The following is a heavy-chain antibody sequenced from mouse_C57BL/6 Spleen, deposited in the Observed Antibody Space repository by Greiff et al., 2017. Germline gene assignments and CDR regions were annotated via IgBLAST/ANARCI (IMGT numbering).Heavy chain of an antibody. J-gene: IGHJ4*01. CDR1: GYSITSGYY. CDR2: ISYDGSN. D-gene: IGHD3-3*01. Sequence: EVKLQESGPGLVKPSQSLSLTCSVTGYSITSGYYWNWIRQFPGNKLEWMGYISYDGSNNYNPSLKNRISITRDTSKNQCFLKLNSLTTEDTATYYCARGDNDYAMDYWGQGTSVTVSS. CDR3: ARGDNDYAMDY. V-gene: IGHV3-6*01.